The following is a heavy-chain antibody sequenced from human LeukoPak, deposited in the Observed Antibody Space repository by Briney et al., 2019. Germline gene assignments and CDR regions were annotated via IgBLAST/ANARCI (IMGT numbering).Heavy chain of an antibody. CDR1: GFSFSNAW. V-gene: IGHV3-15*07. CDR2: IRSNSDGGTI. CDR3: TTRTTTTIY. Sequence: GGSLRLSCATSGFSFSNAWMNWVRQAPGKGLEWVGRIRSNSDGGTIDYAASVKDRFTLSRDDSKNALYLQMNSLKTEDTALYYCTTRTTTTIYWGQGTLVTVSS. D-gene: IGHD1-7*01. J-gene: IGHJ4*02.